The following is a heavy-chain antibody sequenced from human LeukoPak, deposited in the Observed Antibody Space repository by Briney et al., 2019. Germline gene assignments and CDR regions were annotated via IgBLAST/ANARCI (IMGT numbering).Heavy chain of an antibody. CDR2: IYSGGST. D-gene: IGHD2-2*01. J-gene: IGHJ3*02. Sequence: GGSLRLSCAASGFTVSSNYMSWVRQAPGKGLEWVSVIYSGGSTYYADSVKGRFTISRDNSKNTLYLQMNSLRAEDTAVYYCAGPQYCSSTSCYPEAFDIWGQGTMVTVSS. CDR1: GFTVSSNY. V-gene: IGHV3-66*02. CDR3: AGPQYCSSTSCYPEAFDI.